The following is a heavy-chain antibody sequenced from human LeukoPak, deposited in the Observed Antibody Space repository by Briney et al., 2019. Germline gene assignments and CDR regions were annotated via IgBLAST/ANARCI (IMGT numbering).Heavy chain of an antibody. CDR3: ARLWLLYDYDIWFHH. Sequence: PSETLSLTRTVSGGYISSSLWTGIRQAPGKGLELIGFTYDGGRGNYKPSLRSRVDISLDASSNRYSLRLTSVTAADTGVYYCARLWLLYDYDIWFHHWGQGILVTVSS. CDR1: GGYISSSL. CDR2: TYDGGRG. D-gene: IGHD2-2*02. V-gene: IGHV4-59*13. J-gene: IGHJ5*02.